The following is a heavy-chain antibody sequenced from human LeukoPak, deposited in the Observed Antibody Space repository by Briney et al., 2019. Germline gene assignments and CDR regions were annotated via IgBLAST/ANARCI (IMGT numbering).Heavy chain of an antibody. J-gene: IGHJ4*02. CDR2: IYSTGST. CDR1: GESVSSSY. V-gene: IGHV4-4*07. D-gene: IGHD3-22*01. CDR3: ARAPDLSSYDTTGFYYFDY. Sequence: SETLSLTCTVSGESVSSSYWSWIRQPAGKGLQWIGRIYSTGSTYYNPSLMSRVTMSLVTSKNQFSLKVSFLTAADTDVYYCARAPDLSSYDTTGFYYFDYWGQGARVTVSS.